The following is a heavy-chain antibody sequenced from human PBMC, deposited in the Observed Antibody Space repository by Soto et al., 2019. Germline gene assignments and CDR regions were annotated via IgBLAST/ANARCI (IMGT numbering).Heavy chain of an antibody. V-gene: IGHV3-11*01. D-gene: IGHD3-3*01. CDR3: VFFFRAEDDIRNTVPVSALLLNRSSDL. Sequence: GKGPEWVSYISSSGATINYADSVKGRFAISRDNAKNILYLQMNNLRAEDTAVYYCVFFFRAEDDIRNTVPVSALLLNRSSDL. J-gene: IGHJ2*01. CDR2: ISSSGATI.